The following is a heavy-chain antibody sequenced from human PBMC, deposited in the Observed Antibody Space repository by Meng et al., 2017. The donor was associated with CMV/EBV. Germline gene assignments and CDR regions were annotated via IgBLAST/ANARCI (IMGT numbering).Heavy chain of an antibody. CDR3: AKDGYCSSTSCYEAAYYYYGMDV. V-gene: IGHV1-18*01. D-gene: IGHD2-2*03. J-gene: IGHJ6*02. CDR1: GYTFTSYG. CDR2: ISAYNGNT. Sequence: ASVKVSCKTSGYTFTSYGISWVRQPPGQGLEWMGWISAYNGNTNYAQKLQGRVTMTTDTSTSTAYMELRSLRSDDTAVYYCAKDGYCSSTSCYEAAYYYYGMDVWGQGTTVTVSS.